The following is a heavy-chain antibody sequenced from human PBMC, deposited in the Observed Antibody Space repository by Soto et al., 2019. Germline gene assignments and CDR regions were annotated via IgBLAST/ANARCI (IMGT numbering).Heavy chain of an antibody. J-gene: IGHJ6*02. CDR1: GGTFSSYA. CDR2: IILIFGTA. Sequence: QVKLVQSGAEEKKPGSSVKVSCKASGGTFSSYAISWVRLAPGQGLEWMGGIILIFGTANYAQKFQGRVLNAEDESTSSAYMELRSLRYEDTAVYYCARGEGYYGSGPKYYYYYGIDVWGQGTTVTVSS. V-gene: IGHV1-69*01. D-gene: IGHD3-10*01. CDR3: ARGEGYYGSGPKYYYYYGIDV.